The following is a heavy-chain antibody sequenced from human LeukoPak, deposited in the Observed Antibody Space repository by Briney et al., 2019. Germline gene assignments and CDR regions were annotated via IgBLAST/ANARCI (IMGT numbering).Heavy chain of an antibody. J-gene: IGHJ4*02. CDR2: IYYSGNT. Sequence: PSETLSLTCTVSGGSISSYYWSWIRQPPGKGLEWIGYIYYSGNTNYNPSLKSRVTISVDTSKNQFSLKLSSVTAADTAVYYCASHYYYGPGSYYYFDYWGQGTLVTVSS. CDR1: GGSISSYY. D-gene: IGHD3-10*01. CDR3: ASHYYYGPGSYYYFDY. V-gene: IGHV4-59*01.